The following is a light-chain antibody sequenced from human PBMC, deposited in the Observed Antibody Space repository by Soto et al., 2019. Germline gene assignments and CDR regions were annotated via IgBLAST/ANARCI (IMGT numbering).Light chain of an antibody. Sequence: DIQMTQSPSSLSASVGDRVTITCRASQGISTYLVWYQQKPGTVPKLLIFAASTLQSGVPSRFSGSGSGTDFTLTISSLQPEYVATYSCQNYNGAPWTFGQGTKVEIK. J-gene: IGKJ1*01. CDR1: QGISTY. V-gene: IGKV1-27*01. CDR2: AAS. CDR3: QNYNGAPWT.